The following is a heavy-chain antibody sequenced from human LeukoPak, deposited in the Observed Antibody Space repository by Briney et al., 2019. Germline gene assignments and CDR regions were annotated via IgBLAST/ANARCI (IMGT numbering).Heavy chain of an antibody. CDR1: GFTFSSYS. V-gene: IGHV3-21*01. CDR3: ARAQYYDFWSSGGSDY. CDR2: ISSSSSYI. Sequence: GGSLRLSCAASGFTFSSYSMNWVRQAPGKGLEWSYSISSSSSYIYYADSVKGRFTISRDNAKTSLYLQMNSLRAEDTAVYYCARAQYYDFWSSGGSDYWGQGTLVTVSS. D-gene: IGHD3-3*01. J-gene: IGHJ4*02.